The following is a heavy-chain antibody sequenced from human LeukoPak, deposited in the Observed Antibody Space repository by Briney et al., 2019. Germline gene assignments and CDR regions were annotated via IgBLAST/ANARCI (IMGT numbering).Heavy chain of an antibody. CDR2: IYSGGST. CDR1: GFTVSSNY. CDR3: AKGVLSGGATQFDY. V-gene: IGHV3-53*01. J-gene: IGHJ4*02. D-gene: IGHD1-26*01. Sequence: GGSLRLSCAASGFTVSSNYMSWVRQAPGKGLEWVSVIYSGGSTYYADSVKGRFTISRDNSKNTLYLQMNSLRAEDTAVYYCAKGVLSGGATQFDYWGQGTLVTVSS.